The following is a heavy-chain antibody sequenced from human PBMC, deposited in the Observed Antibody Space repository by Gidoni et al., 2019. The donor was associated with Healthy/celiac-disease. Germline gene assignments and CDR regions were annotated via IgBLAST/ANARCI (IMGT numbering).Heavy chain of an antibody. V-gene: IGHV3-21*01. Sequence: EVKLVESGGGLVKPGEPLRLSCAASGLTFSGYSMNWVRQAPGWGLEWVSAISSSSSFIYYADSVKGRFTISRDNAKNSLYLQMISLRAEDTAVYYCARDDRYSRSSAAFDIWGQGTMVTVSS. J-gene: IGHJ3*02. CDR1: GLTFSGYS. D-gene: IGHD6-6*01. CDR2: ISSSSSFI. CDR3: ARDDRYSRSSAAFDI.